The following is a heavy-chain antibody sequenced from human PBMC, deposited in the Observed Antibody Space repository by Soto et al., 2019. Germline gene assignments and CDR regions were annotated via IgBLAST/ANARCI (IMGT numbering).Heavy chain of an antibody. CDR2: IIPILGIA. J-gene: IGHJ4*02. V-gene: IGHV1-69*02. Sequence: ASVKVSCKASGGTFRSYTISWVRQAPGQGLEWMGRIIPILGIANYAQKFQGRVTITADKSTSTAYMELSSLRSEDTAVYYCARSYDSSGYYQDHWGQGTLDTVSS. CDR3: ARSYDSSGYYQDH. D-gene: IGHD3-22*01. CDR1: GGTFRSYT.